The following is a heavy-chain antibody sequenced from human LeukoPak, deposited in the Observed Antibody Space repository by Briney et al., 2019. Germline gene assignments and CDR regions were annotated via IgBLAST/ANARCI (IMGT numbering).Heavy chain of an antibody. CDR2: ISGSGTST. CDR3: AKDRIVIVGDIGGPAVRWKNAFDI. J-gene: IGHJ3*02. CDR1: GFTFSSYA. D-gene: IGHD1-26*01. Sequence: GGSLRLSCAASGFTFSSYAMSWVRQAPGRGLEWVSGISGSGTSTYYADSVKGRFTISRDSSKNTLYLQMNSLRAEDTALYYCAKDRIVIVGDIGGPAVRWKNAFDIWGQGTMVTVSS. V-gene: IGHV3-23*01.